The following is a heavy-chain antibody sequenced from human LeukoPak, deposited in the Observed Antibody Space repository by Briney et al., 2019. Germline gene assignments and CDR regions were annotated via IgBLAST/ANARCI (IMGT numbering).Heavy chain of an antibody. J-gene: IGHJ4*02. D-gene: IGHD1-26*01. CDR2: IGSSSSYI. V-gene: IGHV3-21*01. CDR3: ARASVGATPFDY. CDR1: GFTFSSYS. Sequence: PGGSLRLSCAASGFTFSSYSMNWVRQAPGKGLEWVSSIGSSSSYIYYADSVKGRFTISRDNAKNSLYLQMNSLRAEDTAVYYCARASVGATPFDYWGQGTLVTVSS.